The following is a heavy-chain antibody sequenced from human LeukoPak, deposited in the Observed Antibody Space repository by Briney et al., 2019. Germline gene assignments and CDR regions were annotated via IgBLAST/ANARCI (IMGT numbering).Heavy chain of an antibody. CDR3: AKRAEYSSSPRFDY. Sequence: GGSLRLSCAASGFSFSSYAMSWVRQAPGKGLEWVSAINGGGGSKYYADSGKGRFTISRDNSKNTLYLQMNSLRAEDTAVYYCAKRAEYSSSPRFDYWGQGTLVTVSS. CDR1: GFSFSSYA. D-gene: IGHD6-6*01. V-gene: IGHV3-23*01. CDR2: INGGGGSK. J-gene: IGHJ4*02.